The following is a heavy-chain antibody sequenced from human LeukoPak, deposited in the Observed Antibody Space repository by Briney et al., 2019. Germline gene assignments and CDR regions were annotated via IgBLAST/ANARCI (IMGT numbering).Heavy chain of an antibody. CDR1: GGSISSHY. V-gene: IGHV4-59*11. CDR3: ARVTDGDDADY. CDR2: IYSSGST. D-gene: IGHD4-17*01. Sequence: NPSETLSLTCTVSGGSISSHYWSWIRQPPGRGLEWIGYIYSSGSTNYNPSLKSRVTISGDTSKNHFSLRLTSVSAADTAVYYCARVTDGDDADYWGQGTLVTVSS. J-gene: IGHJ4*02.